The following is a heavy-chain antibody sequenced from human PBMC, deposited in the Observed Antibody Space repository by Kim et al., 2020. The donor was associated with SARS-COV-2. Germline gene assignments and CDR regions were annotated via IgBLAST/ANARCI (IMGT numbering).Heavy chain of an antibody. D-gene: IGHD5-12*01. CDR3: AKALRPPPYYYYGMDV. V-gene: IGHV3-23*01. Sequence: SVKGRFTISRDNSKNTLHLQMNSLRAEDMAVYYCAKALRPPPYYYYGMDVWGQGTTVTVSS. J-gene: IGHJ6*02.